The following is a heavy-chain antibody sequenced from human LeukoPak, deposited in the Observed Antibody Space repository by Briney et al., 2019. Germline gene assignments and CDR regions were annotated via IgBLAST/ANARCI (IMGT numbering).Heavy chain of an antibody. V-gene: IGHV1-2*02. CDR2: INPNSGGT. CDR3: ASLLSDAFDI. D-gene: IGHD2-15*01. CDR1: GYTFTGYY. Sequence: ASVTVSCKASGYTFTGYYMHWVRQAPGQGLEWMGWINPNSGGTNYAQEFQGRVTMTRDTSISTAYMELSRLRSDDTAVYYCASLLSDAFDIWGQGTLVTVSS. J-gene: IGHJ3*02.